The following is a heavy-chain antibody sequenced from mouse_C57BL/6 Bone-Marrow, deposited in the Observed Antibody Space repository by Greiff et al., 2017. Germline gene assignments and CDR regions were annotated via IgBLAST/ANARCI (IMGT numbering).Heavy chain of an antibody. CDR3: ASGSRDFDY. Sequence: QVQLQQSGAELARPGASVTLTCKASGYTFTSYGISWVKQRTGQGLEWIGEIFPRSGNTYYNEKFKGKATLTADKSTITAYMELRSLTSEDSTVYFCASGSRDFDYWGQGTTLTVSS. V-gene: IGHV1-81*01. CDR2: IFPRSGNT. D-gene: IGHD1-1*01. J-gene: IGHJ2*01. CDR1: GYTFTSYG.